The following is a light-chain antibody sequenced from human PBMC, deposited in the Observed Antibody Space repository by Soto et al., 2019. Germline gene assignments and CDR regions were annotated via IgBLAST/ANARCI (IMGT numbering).Light chain of an antibody. CDR3: QQYNNLPPT. CDR1: QSVSSSY. J-gene: IGKJ1*01. Sequence: IVLTQSPVTLSFSPGDRATLSCRASQSVSSSYLAWYQQKPGQAPRLLIYGASSRATGIPDRFTGSGSGTDFTLTISSLQSEDFAVYYCQQYNNLPPTFGQGTKVDIK. V-gene: IGKV3-20*01. CDR2: GAS.